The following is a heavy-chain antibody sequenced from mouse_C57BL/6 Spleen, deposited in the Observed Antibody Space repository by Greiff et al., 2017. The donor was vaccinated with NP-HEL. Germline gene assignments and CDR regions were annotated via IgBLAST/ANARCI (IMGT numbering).Heavy chain of an antibody. D-gene: IGHD2-3*01. CDR2: INPGSGGT. Sequence: QVQLQQSGAELVRPGTSVKVSCKASGYAFTNYLIERVKQRPGQGLEWIGVINPGSGGTNYNEKFKGKATLTADKSSSTAYMQLSSLTSEDSAVYFCARKGGDGYSPFAYWGQGTLVTVSA. V-gene: IGHV1-54*01. CDR3: ARKGGDGYSPFAY. J-gene: IGHJ3*01. CDR1: GYAFTNYL.